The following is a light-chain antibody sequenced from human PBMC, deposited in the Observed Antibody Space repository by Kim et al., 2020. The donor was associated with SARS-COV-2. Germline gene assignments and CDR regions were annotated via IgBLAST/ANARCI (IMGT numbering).Light chain of an antibody. CDR2: KAS. Sequence: DTQMTQSPSTLSASVGDRVIITCRASQSISDWLAWFQQKPGKAPRLLIYKASSLESGVPSRFSGSGSGTEFTLTITNLQPEDFATYYCQQYNDYWTFGQGTKVEIK. CDR1: QSISDW. J-gene: IGKJ1*01. V-gene: IGKV1-5*03. CDR3: QQYNDYWT.